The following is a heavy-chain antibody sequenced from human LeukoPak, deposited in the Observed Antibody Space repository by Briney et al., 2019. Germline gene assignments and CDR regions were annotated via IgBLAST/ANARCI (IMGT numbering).Heavy chain of an antibody. CDR2: ISAYNGNT. CDR1: GYTFTSYG. V-gene: IGHV1-18*01. J-gene: IGHJ4*02. Sequence: ASVKVSCKASGYTFTSYGISWVRQAPGQGLEWMGWISAYNGNTNYAQKLQGRVTMTTDTSTSTAYMELRSLRSDDTAVYYCARAIIGYYGSGSYYWDYFDYWGQGTLVTVSP. D-gene: IGHD3-10*01. CDR3: ARAIIGYYGSGSYYWDYFDY.